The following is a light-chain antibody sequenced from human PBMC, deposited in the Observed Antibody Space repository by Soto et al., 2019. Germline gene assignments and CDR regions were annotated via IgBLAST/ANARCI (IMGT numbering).Light chain of an antibody. CDR1: SGSIASHY. Sequence: NFMLTQPHSVSEAPGKTVTISCTRSSGSIASHYVQWYQQRPGSAPSTVIYDDNQRPSGVPDRFSGSIDSSSNSASLTISGLKPDDEADYYCQSYDSTNRVFGGGTKLTVL. V-gene: IGLV6-57*04. CDR2: DDN. CDR3: QSYDSTNRV. J-gene: IGLJ3*02.